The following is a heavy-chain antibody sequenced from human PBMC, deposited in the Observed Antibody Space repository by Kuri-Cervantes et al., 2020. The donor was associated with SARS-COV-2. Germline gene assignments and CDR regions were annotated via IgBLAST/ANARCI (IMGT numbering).Heavy chain of an antibody. Sequence: GGSLRLSCAASGFTFSSYWMHWVRQAPGKGLVWVSRINSDGSSTSYADSVKGRFTISRDNAKNTLYLQMNSLRAEDTAVYYCARVNTAMVTIDYWGQGTLVTVSS. D-gene: IGHD5-18*01. V-gene: IGHV3-74*01. CDR2: INSDGSST. CDR1: GFTFSSYW. J-gene: IGHJ4*02. CDR3: ARVNTAMVTIDY.